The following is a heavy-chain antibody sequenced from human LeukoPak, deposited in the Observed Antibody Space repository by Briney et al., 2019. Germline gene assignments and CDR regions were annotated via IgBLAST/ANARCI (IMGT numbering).Heavy chain of an antibody. D-gene: IGHD6-19*01. CDR1: GGTFSSYA. J-gene: IGHJ4*02. V-gene: IGHV1-69*01. Sequence: AASVKVSCKASGGTFSSYAISWVRQAPGQGREWMGGIIPIFGTANYAQKFQGRVTITADESTSTAYMELSSLRSEDTAVYYCARASGWYGTSYFDYWGQGTLVTVSS. CDR3: ARASGWYGTSYFDY. CDR2: IIPIFGTA.